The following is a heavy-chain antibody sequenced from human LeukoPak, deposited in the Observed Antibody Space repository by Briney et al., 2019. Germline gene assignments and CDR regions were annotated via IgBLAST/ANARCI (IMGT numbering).Heavy chain of an antibody. CDR1: GYTLTELS. CDR2: FDPEDGET. V-gene: IGHV1-24*01. CDR3: ATVLRLRYYYGSGRWYWFDP. J-gene: IGHJ5*02. Sequence: ASVKVSCKVSGYTLTELSMHWVRQAPGKGLEWMGGFDPEDGETIYAHKFQGRVTMTEDTSTDTAYMELNSLRSEDTAVYYCATVLRLRYYYGSGRWYWFDPWGQGTLVTVSS. D-gene: IGHD3-10*01.